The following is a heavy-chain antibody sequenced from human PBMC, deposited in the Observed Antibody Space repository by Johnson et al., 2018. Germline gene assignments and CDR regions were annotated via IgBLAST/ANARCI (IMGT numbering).Heavy chain of an antibody. CDR1: GFTFSSYA. V-gene: IGHV3-23*04. CDR2: IRGSGGST. Sequence: VQLVQSGGGLVQPGGSLRLPCAASGFTFSSYAMSWVRQAQGTGLEWVSAIRGSGGSTYHAGPVRGRFTLARENSKNTLYLQMNSLRAEDTGVYYRAKSTGSSGYYGEGAFDIWGQGTMVTVSS. D-gene: IGHD3-22*01. CDR3: AKSTGSSGYYGEGAFDI. J-gene: IGHJ3*02.